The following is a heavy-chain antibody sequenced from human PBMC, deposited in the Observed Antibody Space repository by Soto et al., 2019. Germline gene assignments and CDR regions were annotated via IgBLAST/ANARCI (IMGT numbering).Heavy chain of an antibody. Sequence: PGGSLRPSCVVSGLTLSDYGVHWVRQAPGKGLDWVAAISYDGSFVYYADSVRGRFTISRHNSRNTLDLQMNTLRHEDTAVYYCAKERGRNRNFAMDVWGQGTSVTVSS. J-gene: IGHJ6*02. D-gene: IGHD1-1*01. V-gene: IGHV3-30*18. CDR1: GLTLSDYG. CDR2: ISYDGSFV. CDR3: AKERGRNRNFAMDV.